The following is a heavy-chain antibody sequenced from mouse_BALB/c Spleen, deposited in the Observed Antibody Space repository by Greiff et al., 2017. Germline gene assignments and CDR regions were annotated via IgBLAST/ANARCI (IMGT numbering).Heavy chain of an antibody. CDR3: ARRGYDHGAMDY. V-gene: IGHV5-12-2*01. J-gene: IGHJ4*01. CDR2: ISNGGGST. CDR1: GFTFSSYT. Sequence: EVKVEESGGGLVQPGGSLKLSCAASGFTFSSYTMSWVRQTPEKRLEWVAYISNGGGSTYYPDTVKGRFTISRDNAKNTLYLQMSSLKSEDTAMYYCARRGYDHGAMDYWGQGTSVTVSS. D-gene: IGHD2-4*01.